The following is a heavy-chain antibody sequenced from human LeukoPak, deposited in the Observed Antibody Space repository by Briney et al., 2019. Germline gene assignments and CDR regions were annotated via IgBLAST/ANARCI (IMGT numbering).Heavy chain of an antibody. J-gene: IGHJ4*02. CDR3: ARLSHYFDSSGYYYVRFFDY. CDR2: IYDSGST. Sequence: SETLSLTCTVSGGSISSYSWSWILQPPGKGLQCIGYIYDSGSTNYNPSLKSRVAISVDKSKNQFSLKLSYVTAADTAVYYCARLSHYFDSSGYYYVRFFDYWGQGTLVTVSS. V-gene: IGHV4-59*08. D-gene: IGHD3-22*01. CDR1: GGSISSYS.